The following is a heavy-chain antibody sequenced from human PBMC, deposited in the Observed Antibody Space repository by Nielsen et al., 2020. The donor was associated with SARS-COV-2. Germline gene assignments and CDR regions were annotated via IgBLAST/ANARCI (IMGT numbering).Heavy chain of an antibody. CDR2: IKTSGGTT. CDR3: AKDGGFY. Sequence: GESLKISCAASGFIFSDYAMAWVRQAPGKGLEWVSVIKTSGGTTYYADSVKGRFTISRDNSKNTLFLQMDSLRGDDTAVYYCAKDGGFYWGQGTLVTVSS. V-gene: IGHV3-23*01. D-gene: IGHD2-15*01. J-gene: IGHJ4*02. CDR1: GFIFSDYA.